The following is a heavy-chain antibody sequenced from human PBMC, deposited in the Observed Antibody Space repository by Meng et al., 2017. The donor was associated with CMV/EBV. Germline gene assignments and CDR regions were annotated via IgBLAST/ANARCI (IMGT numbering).Heavy chain of an antibody. CDR3: ARGRGYCSSTSCYRAFDY. CDR2: IKQDGSEK. Sequence: GESLKISCAASGFTFSSYWMTWVRQAPGKGLEWVANIKQDGSEKYYVDSVKGRFTISRDNAKNSLYLQMNSLRAEDTAVYYCARGRGYCSSTSCYRAFDYWGQGTLVTVSS. D-gene: IGHD2-2*02. J-gene: IGHJ4*02. CDR1: GFTFSSYW. V-gene: IGHV3-7*01.